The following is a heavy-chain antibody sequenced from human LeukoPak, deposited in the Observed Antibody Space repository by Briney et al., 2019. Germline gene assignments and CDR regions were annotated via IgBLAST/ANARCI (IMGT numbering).Heavy chain of an antibody. CDR3: SRAVYCGGDCYFPLDI. Sequence: GGSLRLSCAASGFTFSSYSMNWVRQASGKGLEWVSYISHSSSYIYYADSVKGRFTISRDNAKNSLYLQMNSLRAEDTAVYYCSRAVYCGGDCYFPLDIWGQGTMVSVSS. CDR2: ISHSSSYI. D-gene: IGHD2-21*02. CDR1: GFTFSSYS. J-gene: IGHJ3*02. V-gene: IGHV3-21*01.